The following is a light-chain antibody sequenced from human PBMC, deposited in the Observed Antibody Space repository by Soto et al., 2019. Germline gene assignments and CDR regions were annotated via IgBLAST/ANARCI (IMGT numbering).Light chain of an antibody. CDR1: QGISNY. Sequence: DVPMTQAPSSLSASVGDRVTITCRASQGISNYLAWYQQKPGKVPKLLIYAASILQSGVPSRFSGSGSGTDFTLTISSLQPEDVATYYCQKYNSAPRTFGGGNKVEIK. CDR3: QKYNSAPRT. J-gene: IGKJ4*01. CDR2: AAS. V-gene: IGKV1-27*01.